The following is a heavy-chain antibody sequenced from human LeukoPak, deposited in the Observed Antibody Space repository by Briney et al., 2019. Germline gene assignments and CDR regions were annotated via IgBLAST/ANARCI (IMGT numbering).Heavy chain of an antibody. CDR2: IIPIFGTA. V-gene: IGHV1-69*13. CDR1: GGTFSSYA. Sequence: SVKVSCKASGGTFSSYAISWVRQAPGQGLEWMGGIIPIFGTANYAQKFQGRVTITADESTSTAYMELSSLRSEDTAVYYCARGATYYYDSSSRATEFDYWGQGTLVTVSS. CDR3: ARGATYYYDSSSRATEFDY. D-gene: IGHD3-22*01. J-gene: IGHJ4*02.